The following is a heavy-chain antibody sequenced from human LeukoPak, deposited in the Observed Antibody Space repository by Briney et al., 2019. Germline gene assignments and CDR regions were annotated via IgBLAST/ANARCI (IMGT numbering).Heavy chain of an antibody. CDR2: ISAYNGNT. J-gene: IGHJ5*02. D-gene: IGHD2-2*01. CDR1: GYTFTSYG. CDR3: ARDSDIVVVPAAISFDP. Sequence: ASVKVSCKASGYTFTSYGISWVRQAPGQRLEWMGWISAYNGNTNYAQKLQGRVTMTTDTSTSTAYMELRSLRSDDTAVYYCARDSDIVVVPAAISFDPWGQGTLVTVSS. V-gene: IGHV1-18*01.